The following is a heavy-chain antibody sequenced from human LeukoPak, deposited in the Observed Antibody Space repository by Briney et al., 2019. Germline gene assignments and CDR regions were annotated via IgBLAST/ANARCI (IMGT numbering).Heavy chain of an antibody. D-gene: IGHD2/OR15-2a*01. CDR3: ARDWFHAIDY. Sequence: GGSLRLSCAASGFSFSSSWMTWVRQAPGKGLEWLANIKGDGSDKNYVDSVKGRFTISRDNAKNSLFLQMSSLRDEDTAVYYCARDWFHAIDYWGQGTLVTVSS. J-gene: IGHJ4*02. CDR2: IKGDGSDK. V-gene: IGHV3-7*01. CDR1: GFSFSSSW.